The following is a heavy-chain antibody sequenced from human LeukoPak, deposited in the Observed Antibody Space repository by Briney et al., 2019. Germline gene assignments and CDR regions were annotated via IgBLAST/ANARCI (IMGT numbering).Heavy chain of an antibody. CDR2: VNPNTGDT. D-gene: IGHD3-10*01. V-gene: IGHV1-2*02. CDR1: GYIFSGYY. CDR3: AKSGDLYYCPDV. Sequence: ASVKVSCKASGYIFSGYYVHWVRQAPGRGLEWLGWVNPNTGDTNSAQKFQGRVTMTRDLSTTTAYMELFSLTYDDTAVYFCAKSGDLYYCPDVWGKGTTVTVSS. J-gene: IGHJ6*04.